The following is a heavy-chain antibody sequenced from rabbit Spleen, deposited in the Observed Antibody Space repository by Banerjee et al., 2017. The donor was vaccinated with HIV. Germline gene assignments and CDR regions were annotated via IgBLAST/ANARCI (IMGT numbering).Heavy chain of an antibody. Sequence: QSLEESGGDLVKPGASLTLTCTASGFSFSGSYWICWVRQAPGKGLEWIACIYGGGSSGSTYSATWAKGRFTLSKTSSTTVTLQMTSLTAADTATYFCARDAGTSFSTYGMDLWGPGTLVT. CDR3: ARDAGTSFSTYGMDL. D-gene: IGHD8-1*01. CDR1: GFSFSGSYW. CDR2: IYGGGSSGST. J-gene: IGHJ6*01. V-gene: IGHV1S40*01.